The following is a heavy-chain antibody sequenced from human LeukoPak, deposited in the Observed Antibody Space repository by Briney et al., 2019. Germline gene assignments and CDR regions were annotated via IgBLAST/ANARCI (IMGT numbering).Heavy chain of an antibody. CDR1: GFTFSIYG. D-gene: IGHD2-21*01. Sequence: GGSLRLSCAVSGFTFSIYGMSWVRQAPGKGLEWVSAISDSGDSTYYADSVKGRFTISRDNSKNTLYLQMNRLRAEDAAVYYCAKAPVTTCSGAYCYPFDYWGQGTLVTVSS. J-gene: IGHJ4*02. CDR2: ISDSGDST. CDR3: AKAPVTTCSGAYCYPFDY. V-gene: IGHV3-23*01.